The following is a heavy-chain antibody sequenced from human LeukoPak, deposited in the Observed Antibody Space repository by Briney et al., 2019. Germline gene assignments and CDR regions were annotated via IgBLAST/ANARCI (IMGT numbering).Heavy chain of an antibody. Sequence: PGGSLRLSCAASGFTFSSYAMSWVRQAPGKGLEWVSYISSSSSTIYYADSVKGRFTISRDNAKNSLYLQMNSLRAEDTAVYYCARWYSSSWDYNFDYWGQGTLVTVSS. J-gene: IGHJ4*02. CDR1: GFTFSSYA. CDR3: ARWYSSSWDYNFDY. V-gene: IGHV3-48*01. CDR2: ISSSSSTI. D-gene: IGHD6-13*01.